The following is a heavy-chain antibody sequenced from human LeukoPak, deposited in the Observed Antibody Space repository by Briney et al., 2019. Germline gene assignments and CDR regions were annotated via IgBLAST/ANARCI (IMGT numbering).Heavy chain of an antibody. Sequence: SVKVSCKASGGTFSSYATSWVRQAPGQGLEWMGGIIPIFGTANYAQKFQGRVTITTDESTSTAYMELSSLRSEDTAVYYCASLFWSGPRYLFFDYWGQGTLVTVSS. J-gene: IGHJ4*02. V-gene: IGHV1-69*05. CDR1: GGTFSSYA. CDR3: ASLFWSGPRYLFFDY. CDR2: IIPIFGTA. D-gene: IGHD3-3*01.